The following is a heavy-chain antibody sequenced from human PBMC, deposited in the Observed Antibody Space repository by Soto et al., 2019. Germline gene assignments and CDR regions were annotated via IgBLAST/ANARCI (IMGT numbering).Heavy chain of an antibody. CDR1: GFTFNIYA. CDR3: ARDTGYSYGYSN. V-gene: IGHV3-23*01. Sequence: GGSLRLSCAASGFTFNIYAMSWVRQAPGKGLEWVSAISGSGGGTYYADSVEGRFTISRDNSNNTLYLQMNSLRAEDTAVYYCARDTGYSYGYSNWGQGTLVTVSS. CDR2: ISGSGGGT. D-gene: IGHD5-18*01. J-gene: IGHJ4*02.